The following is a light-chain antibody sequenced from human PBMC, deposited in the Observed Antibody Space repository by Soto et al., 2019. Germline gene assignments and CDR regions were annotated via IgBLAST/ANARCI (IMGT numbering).Light chain of an antibody. CDR1: QSIASS. CDR3: QQSYSSPRT. V-gene: IGKV1-39*01. J-gene: IGKJ1*01. Sequence: DIPMTQSPSSLSASVGDRVTITCRASQSIASSLNWYQQKPGKAPNLLIYAASSLQSGVPSRFSGSGSGTDFTLNISSLQPEDFATYYCQQSYSSPRTFGQGTKVEFK. CDR2: AAS.